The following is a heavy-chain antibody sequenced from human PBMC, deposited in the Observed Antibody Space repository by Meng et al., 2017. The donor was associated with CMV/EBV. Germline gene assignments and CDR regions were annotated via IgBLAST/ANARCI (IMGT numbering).Heavy chain of an antibody. V-gene: IGHV3-23*01. CDR2: ISGSGGST. Sequence: CAASGFTFRSYAMSWVRQAPGKGLEWVSAISGSGGSTYYADSVKGRFTISRDNSKNTLYLQMNSLRAEDTAVYYCAKDLLSGSYWFDPWGQGTLVTVSS. D-gene: IGHD1-26*01. CDR1: GFTFRSYA. J-gene: IGHJ5*02. CDR3: AKDLLSGSYWFDP.